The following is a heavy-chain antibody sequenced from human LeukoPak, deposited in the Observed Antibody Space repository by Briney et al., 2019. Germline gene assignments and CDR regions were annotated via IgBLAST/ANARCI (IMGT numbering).Heavy chain of an antibody. Sequence: GRSLRLSCAASGFTFSSYGMHWVRQAPGKGLEWVAIISYDGSNKYYADSVKGRFTISRDNSKNTLYLQMNSLRAEDTAFYYCAKEENSYRYQYDYWGQGTLVTVSS. D-gene: IGHD5-18*01. CDR2: ISYDGSNK. CDR3: AKEENSYRYQYDY. V-gene: IGHV3-30*18. J-gene: IGHJ4*02. CDR1: GFTFSSYG.